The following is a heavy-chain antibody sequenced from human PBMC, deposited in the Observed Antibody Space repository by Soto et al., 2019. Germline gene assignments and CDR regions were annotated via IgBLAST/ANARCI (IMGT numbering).Heavy chain of an antibody. CDR1: GGTFRISA. D-gene: IGHD3-3*01. J-gene: IGHJ4*02. CDR3: ATGSFGVVSAQRFDY. Sequence: QVQLVQSGADVKKPGSSVKVSCKASGGTFRISAISWLRQAPGQGLQWMGGIIPILGTPNYAQKFQGRVSITADDSTSTADMELSSLRSEDTAVYYCATGSFGVVSAQRFDYWGQGTLVTVSS. V-gene: IGHV1-69*01. CDR2: IIPILGTP.